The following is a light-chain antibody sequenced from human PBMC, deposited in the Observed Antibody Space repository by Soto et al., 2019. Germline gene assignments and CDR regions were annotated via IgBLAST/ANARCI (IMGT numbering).Light chain of an antibody. CDR1: QSVSSY. V-gene: IGKV3D-20*01. Sequence: IVLTQSRATLSLSPGERATLSCGASQSVSSYLAWYQQKPGLAPRLVIYDSSIRATGIPDRFSGSGSGTDFTLTISRLEPEDFAVYFCQQYGNSPQITFGQGTRLEI. CDR2: DSS. CDR3: QQYGNSPQIT. J-gene: IGKJ5*01.